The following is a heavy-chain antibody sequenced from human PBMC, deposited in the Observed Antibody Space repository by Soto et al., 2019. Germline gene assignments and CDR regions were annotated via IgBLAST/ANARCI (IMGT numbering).Heavy chain of an antibody. CDR2: IIPIIGTA. Sequence: QVQLVQSGAEVKKPGSSVKVSCKASGGTFNNYAISWVRQAPGQGLEWMGGIIPIIGTADYAHKFQGRLAISADESTGTTFMELSSLRSVDTALYYCARGGVDVVATSSFDYWCQGTLVTVSS. CDR3: ARGGVDVVATSSFDY. J-gene: IGHJ4*02. V-gene: IGHV1-69*01. D-gene: IGHD5-12*01. CDR1: GGTFNNYA.